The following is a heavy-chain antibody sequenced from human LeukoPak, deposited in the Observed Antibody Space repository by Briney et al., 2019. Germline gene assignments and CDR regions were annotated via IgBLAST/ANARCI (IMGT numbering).Heavy chain of an antibody. Sequence: SETLSLTCAVYGGSFSGYYWSWIRQPPGKGLEWIGEINHSGSTNYNPSLKSRVTISVDTSKNQFSLKLSSVTAADTAVYYCAINNYYDGSGYPYYFDYWGQGTLVTVSS. CDR1: GGSFSGYY. D-gene: IGHD3-22*01. J-gene: IGHJ4*02. CDR2: INHSGST. V-gene: IGHV4-34*01. CDR3: AINNYYDGSGYPYYFDY.